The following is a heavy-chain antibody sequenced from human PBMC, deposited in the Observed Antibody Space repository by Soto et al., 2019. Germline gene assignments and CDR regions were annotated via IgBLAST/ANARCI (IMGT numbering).Heavy chain of an antibody. Sequence: QVQLQQWGAGLLKPSETLSLTCAVYGGSFSGYYWSWIRQPPGKGLEWIGEINHSGSTNYNPSLKSRVTISVDTSKNQFSLKLSSVTAADTAVYYCAREGGYGSGSYRYGMDVWGQGTTVTVSS. CDR3: AREGGYGSGSYRYGMDV. D-gene: IGHD3-10*01. CDR1: GGSFSGYY. CDR2: INHSGST. J-gene: IGHJ6*02. V-gene: IGHV4-34*01.